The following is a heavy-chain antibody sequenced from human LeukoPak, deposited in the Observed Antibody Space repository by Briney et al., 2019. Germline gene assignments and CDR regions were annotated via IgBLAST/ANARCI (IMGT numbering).Heavy chain of an antibody. Sequence: GGSLRLSCAASGFTFSSYGMHWVRQAPGKGLVWVAVISYDGSNKYYADSVKGRFTISRDNSKNTLYLQMNSLRAEDTAVYYCAKDLGWAPFDYWGQGTLVTVSS. J-gene: IGHJ4*02. V-gene: IGHV3-30*18. D-gene: IGHD2-2*03. CDR3: AKDLGWAPFDY. CDR2: ISYDGSNK. CDR1: GFTFSSYG.